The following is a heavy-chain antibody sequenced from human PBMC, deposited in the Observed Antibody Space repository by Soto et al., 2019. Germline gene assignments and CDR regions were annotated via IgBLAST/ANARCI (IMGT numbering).Heavy chain of an antibody. J-gene: IGHJ6*03. Sequence: GGSLRLSCAASGFTLSGYAMDWVRQAPGKGLEYVSGISTNGVGTYYANSVQGRFTISRDNSKNTVYLQMGSLRPEDMAVYYCARRARPDFYYMDVWGKGTTVTSP. V-gene: IGHV3-64*01. CDR3: ARRARPDFYYMDV. CDR1: GFTLSGYA. CDR2: ISTNGVGT. D-gene: IGHD6-6*01.